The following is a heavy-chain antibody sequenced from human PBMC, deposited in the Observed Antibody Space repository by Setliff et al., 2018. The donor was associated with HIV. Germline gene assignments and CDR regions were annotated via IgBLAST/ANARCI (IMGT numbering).Heavy chain of an antibody. Sequence: SETLSLTCAVSDYSALNDNYWGWIRQPPGKGLEWIGEINHSGSTNYNPSLKSRVTISLDTSKNQLSLKLSSATAADTAIYYCARALYCSSASCAKRDWLDPWGQGTLVTVSS. CDR1: DYSALNDNY. V-gene: IGHV4-34*01. CDR3: ARALYCSSASCAKRDWLDP. J-gene: IGHJ5*02. CDR2: INHSGST. D-gene: IGHD2-2*01.